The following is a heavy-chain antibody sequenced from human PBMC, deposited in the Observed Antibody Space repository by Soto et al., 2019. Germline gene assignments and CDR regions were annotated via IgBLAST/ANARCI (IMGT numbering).Heavy chain of an antibody. V-gene: IGHV4-39*01. CDR2: FYYSAST. Sequence: QLQLQESGPGLVKPSETLSLTCTVSGGSISSSTYYWGWIRQPPGKGLEWIGSFYYSASTYYNPSLKSRVTTPVDTPKNQFSLKLSSVTAADTAVSYCASSTGRRAYFDYWGQGPLVTVAS. D-gene: IGHD1-1*01. CDR1: GGSISSSTYY. CDR3: ASSTGRRAYFDY. J-gene: IGHJ4*02.